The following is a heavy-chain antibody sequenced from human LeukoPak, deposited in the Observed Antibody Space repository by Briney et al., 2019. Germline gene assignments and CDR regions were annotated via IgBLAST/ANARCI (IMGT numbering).Heavy chain of an antibody. CDR1: GFTFSSYA. CDR3: AKDRYSSSWYWDY. Sequence: PGGSLSLSCAASGFTFSSYAMSWVRQAPGKGLEWVSGISGSGGGTYYADSVKGRFTISRDNSKNTLYLQMNSLRVEGRAVYYCAKDRYSSSWYWDYWGQGTLVTLSS. J-gene: IGHJ4*02. CDR2: ISGSGGGT. V-gene: IGHV3-23*01. D-gene: IGHD6-13*01.